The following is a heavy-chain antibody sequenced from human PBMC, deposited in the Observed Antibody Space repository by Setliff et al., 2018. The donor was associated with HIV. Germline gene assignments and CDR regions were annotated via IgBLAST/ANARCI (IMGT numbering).Heavy chain of an antibody. CDR3: ARGPERYSSDSNGYYYDY. Sequence: SVKVSCKASGGTFSRYSITWIRQAPGQGLEWMGGIVPIFGTTEYAQNLKGRVTITADEPTSTAYMELSSLTSADKAVYYCARGPERYSSDSNGYYYDYWGQGTLVTVSS. CDR1: GGTFSRYS. J-gene: IGHJ4*02. D-gene: IGHD3-22*01. CDR2: IVPIFGTT. V-gene: IGHV1-69*13.